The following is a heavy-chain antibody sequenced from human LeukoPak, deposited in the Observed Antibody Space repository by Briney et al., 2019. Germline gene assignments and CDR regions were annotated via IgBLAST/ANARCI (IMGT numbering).Heavy chain of an antibody. Sequence: SVKVSCKASGGTFSSYAISWVRQAPGQGLEWMGRIIPILGIANYAQKFQGRVTITADKSTSTAYMELSSLRSEDTAVYYCAKGLKVRATNYFDYWGQGTLVTVSS. J-gene: IGHJ4*02. D-gene: IGHD1-26*01. CDR1: GGTFSSYA. CDR2: IIPILGIA. CDR3: AKGLKVRATNYFDY. V-gene: IGHV1-69*04.